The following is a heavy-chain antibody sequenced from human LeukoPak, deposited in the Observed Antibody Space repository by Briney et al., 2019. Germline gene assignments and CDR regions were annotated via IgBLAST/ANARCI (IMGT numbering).Heavy chain of an antibody. D-gene: IGHD3-22*01. J-gene: IGHJ4*02. CDR1: GFTFSSYE. V-gene: IGHV3-48*03. CDR2: ISSSGSTI. Sequence: PGGSLRLSCAASGFTFSSYEMNWVRQAPGKGLEWVSYISSSGSTIYYADSVKGRFTISRDNSKNTLYLQMNSLRAEDTAVYYCASDYYYDSSGYWVYWGQGTLVTVSS. CDR3: ASDYYYDSSGYWVY.